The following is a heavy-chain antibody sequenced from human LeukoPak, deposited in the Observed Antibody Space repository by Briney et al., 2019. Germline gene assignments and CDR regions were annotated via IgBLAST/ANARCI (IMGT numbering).Heavy chain of an antibody. Sequence: ASVKVSCKASGFTFSGYYMHWVRQAPGQGLEWMAWISPNSGGTNYAQKFQGRVTMTRDTSISTAYMELSRLRSDDTAVYYCATLLSALETKPWGQGTQVTVSS. V-gene: IGHV1-2*02. CDR1: GFTFSGYY. J-gene: IGHJ5*02. D-gene: IGHD3-10*01. CDR3: ATLLSALETKP. CDR2: ISPNSGGT.